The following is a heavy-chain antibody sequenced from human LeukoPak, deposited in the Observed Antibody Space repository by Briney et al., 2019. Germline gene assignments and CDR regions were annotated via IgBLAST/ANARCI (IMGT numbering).Heavy chain of an antibody. J-gene: IGHJ6*03. CDR1: GYTFTGYY. CDR2: INPNSGGT. D-gene: IGHD6-13*01. Sequence: ASVKVSCKASGYTFTGYYMHWVRQTPGQGLEWMGWINPNSGGTNYAQKFQGRVTMTRDTSTSTVYMELSSLRSEDTAVYYCAREYSSSMDVWGKGTTVTISS. CDR3: AREYSSSMDV. V-gene: IGHV1-2*02.